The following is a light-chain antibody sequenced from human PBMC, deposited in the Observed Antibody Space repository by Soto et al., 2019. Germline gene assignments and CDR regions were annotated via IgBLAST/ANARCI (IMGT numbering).Light chain of an antibody. CDR3: QQSYNTPRT. CDR1: RDVGSD. Sequence: QMTQSPSSLSASVGEKIIITCRASRDVGSDVSWYQQKPGQAPKLLIYAASNLYTGVPSRFSGSRSGTEFTLTITSLQPEDFATYYCQQSYNTPRTFGQGTKVDIK. J-gene: IGKJ1*01. CDR2: AAS. V-gene: IGKV1-39*01.